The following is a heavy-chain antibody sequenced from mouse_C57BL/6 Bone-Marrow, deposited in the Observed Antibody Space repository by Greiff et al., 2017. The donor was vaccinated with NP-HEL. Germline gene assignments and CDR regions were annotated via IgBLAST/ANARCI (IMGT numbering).Heavy chain of an antibody. J-gene: IGHJ3*01. Sequence: QVQLQQPGAELVKPGASVKMSCKASGYTFTSYWITWVKQRPGQGLEWIGDLYPGSGSTNYNEKFKSKATLTVDTSSSTAYMQLSSLTSEDSAVYYCARWGQLRLWFAYWGQGTLVTVSA. V-gene: IGHV1-55*01. CDR1: GYTFTSYW. D-gene: IGHD3-2*02. CDR3: ARWGQLRLWFAY. CDR2: LYPGSGST.